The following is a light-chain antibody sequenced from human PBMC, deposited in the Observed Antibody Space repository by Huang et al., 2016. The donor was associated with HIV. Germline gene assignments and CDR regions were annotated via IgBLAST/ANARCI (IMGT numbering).Light chain of an antibody. CDR1: QDISNY. V-gene: IGKV1-33*01. CDR3: QQYDDLPLA. Sequence: DIQMTQSPSSLSASVGDRVTITCQASQDISNYLNWYQQKPGRAPKRLIYDASNLETGVPSRFSGSGSGTDFSFTISSLQPVDVATYYCQQYDDLPLAFGGGTKVEIK. J-gene: IGKJ4*01. CDR2: DAS.